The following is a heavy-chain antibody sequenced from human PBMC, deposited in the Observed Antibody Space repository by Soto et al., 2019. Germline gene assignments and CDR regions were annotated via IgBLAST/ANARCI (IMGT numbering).Heavy chain of an antibody. J-gene: IGHJ4*02. CDR1: GFTFNVYA. CDR2: ISGTGGRT. V-gene: IGHV3-23*01. D-gene: IGHD2-21*02. CDR3: ARDKRIVVTGPLDH. Sequence: GGSLRLSCATSGFTFNVYAMSWVRQAPGKGLEWISGISGTGGRTYYADSVKDRFTISRDSSRSTLSLQMNTLRVEDTAVYYCARDKRIVVTGPLDHWGQGTLVTVSS.